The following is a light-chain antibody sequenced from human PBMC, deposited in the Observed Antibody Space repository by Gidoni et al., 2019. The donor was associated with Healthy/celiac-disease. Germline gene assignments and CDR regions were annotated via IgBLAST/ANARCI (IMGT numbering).Light chain of an antibody. J-gene: IGKJ5*01. CDR3: QQRSNWPIT. CDR2: DAS. Sequence: DIVLTQSPATLSLSPGERATLSCRSSQSISSYLAWYQQKPGKAPRLLIYDASNRATGITARFSGSGSGTDFTLTISSLEPEDFAVYYCQQRSNWPITVGQGTRLEIK. V-gene: IGKV3-11*01. CDR1: QSISSY.